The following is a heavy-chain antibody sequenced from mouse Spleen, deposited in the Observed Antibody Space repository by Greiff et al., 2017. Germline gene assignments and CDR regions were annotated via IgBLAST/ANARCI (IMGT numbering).Heavy chain of an antibody. V-gene: IGHV1-82*01. Sequence: QVQLQQSGPELVKPGASVKISCKASGYAFSSSWMNWVKQRPGKGLEWIGRIYPGDGDTNYNGKFKGKATLTADKSSSTAYMQLSSLTSEDFAVYFCAREPYYGSSYDYWYFDVWGTGTTVTVSS. CDR1: GYAFSSSW. D-gene: IGHD1-1*01. CDR2: IYPGDGDT. CDR3: AREPYYGSSYDYWYFDV. J-gene: IGHJ1*03.